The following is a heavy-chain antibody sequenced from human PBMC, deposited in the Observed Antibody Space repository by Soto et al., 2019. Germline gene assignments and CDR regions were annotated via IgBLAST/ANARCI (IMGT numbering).Heavy chain of an antibody. CDR3: ASSSGARYYDY. Sequence: QVQLQESGPGLVKPSQTLSLTCTVSGGSISSGGYYWSWIRQHPGKGLEWIGYIYYSGSTYYNPSLKSRVTISVDTSKNQFSLKLSSVPAADTAVDYCASSSGARYYDYWGQGTLVTVSS. CDR2: IYYSGST. CDR1: GGSISSGGYY. V-gene: IGHV4-31*03. D-gene: IGHD2-15*01. J-gene: IGHJ4*02.